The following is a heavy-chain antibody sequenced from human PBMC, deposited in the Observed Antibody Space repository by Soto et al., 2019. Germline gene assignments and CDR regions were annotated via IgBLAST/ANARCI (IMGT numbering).Heavy chain of an antibody. Sequence: EVQLLESGGGLVQPGGSLRLSCAASGFTFSTYAMTWVRQAPGKGLEWVSSISGSGGSTYHAESTKGRFTISRDSSKNTVFLQMNSLRDEDTPVYYCARVNGSSKSYVDYWGQGTLVTVSS. J-gene: IGHJ4*02. V-gene: IGHV3-23*01. CDR1: GFTFSTYA. CDR3: ARVNGSSKSYVDY. D-gene: IGHD6-13*01. CDR2: ISGSGGST.